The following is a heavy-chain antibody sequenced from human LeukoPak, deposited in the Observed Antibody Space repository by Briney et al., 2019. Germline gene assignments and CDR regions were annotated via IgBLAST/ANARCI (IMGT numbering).Heavy chain of an antibody. Sequence: PSETLSLTCAVYGGSFSGYYWSWIRQPPGKGLEWIGEINHSGSTNYNPSLKSRVTISVDTSKNQFSLKLSSVTAADTAVYYCARLRRRGYSYGYGSDYNWFDPWGQGTLVTVSS. D-gene: IGHD5-18*01. V-gene: IGHV4-34*01. CDR3: ARLRRRGYSYGYGSDYNWFDP. CDR1: GGSFSGYY. J-gene: IGHJ5*02. CDR2: INHSGST.